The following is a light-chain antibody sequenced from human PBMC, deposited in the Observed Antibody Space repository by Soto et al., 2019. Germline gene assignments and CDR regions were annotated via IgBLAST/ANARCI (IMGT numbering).Light chain of an antibody. Sequence: EIVLTQSPGTLSLSPGERATLSCRASQSVSSSSLAWYQQKPGQAPRVLIYDASSRATGIPDRFSGSGSGTDFTLTISRLEPEDFAVYYCQQYGSSPRTFGQGTKVEIK. V-gene: IGKV3-20*01. CDR3: QQYGSSPRT. J-gene: IGKJ1*01. CDR1: QSVSSSS. CDR2: DAS.